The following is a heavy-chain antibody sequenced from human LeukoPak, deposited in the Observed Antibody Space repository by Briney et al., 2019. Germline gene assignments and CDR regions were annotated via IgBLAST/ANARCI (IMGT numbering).Heavy chain of an antibody. V-gene: IGHV3-23*01. CDR3: AKGRGYSYGRIDY. Sequence: GGSLRLSCAASGFTFSSYGMSWVRQAPGKGLEWVSDISGSGGSTNCADSVKGRFTISRDNSKNTLYLQMNSLRAEDTAVYYCAKGRGYSYGRIDYWGQGTLVTVSS. D-gene: IGHD5-18*01. CDR2: ISGSGGST. CDR1: GFTFSSYG. J-gene: IGHJ4*02.